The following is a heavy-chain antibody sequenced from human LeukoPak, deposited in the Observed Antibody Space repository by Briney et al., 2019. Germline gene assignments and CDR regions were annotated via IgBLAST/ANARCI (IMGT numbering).Heavy chain of an antibody. CDR3: ARATTHYYDSSGPTFDY. CDR1: GYTFTSYD. Sequence: ASVKVSCKASGYTFTSYDINWVRQATGQGLEWMGWMNPNSGNTGYAQKFQGRVTMTRNTSISTAYMELSSQRSEDTAVYYCARATTHYYDSSGPTFDYWGQGTLVTVSS. D-gene: IGHD3-22*01. V-gene: IGHV1-8*01. CDR2: MNPNSGNT. J-gene: IGHJ4*02.